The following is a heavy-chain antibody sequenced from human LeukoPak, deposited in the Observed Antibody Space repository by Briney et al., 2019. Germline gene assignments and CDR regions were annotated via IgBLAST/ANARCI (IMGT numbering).Heavy chain of an antibody. Sequence: PGGSLRLSCAASGFTFSSYAMSWVRQAPGKGLEWVSAISGSGGSTYYADSVKGRFTISRDNSENTLFLQMNSLRAEDTAVYYCAAQPGSSPRPNWFDPWGQGTLVTVSS. V-gene: IGHV3-23*01. J-gene: IGHJ5*02. CDR2: ISGSGGST. CDR3: AAQPGSSPRPNWFDP. CDR1: GFTFSSYA. D-gene: IGHD3-10*01.